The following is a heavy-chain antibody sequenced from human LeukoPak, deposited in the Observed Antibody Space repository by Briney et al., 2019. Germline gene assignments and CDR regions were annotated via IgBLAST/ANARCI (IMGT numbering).Heavy chain of an antibody. CDR1: GYTFTGYY. CDR2: INLNSGGT. D-gene: IGHD5-18*01. CDR3: ARGPRIQLWLFR. Sequence: ASVKVSCKASGYTFTGYYMHWVRQAPGQGLEWMGWINLNSGGTNYAQKFQGRVTMTRDTSISTAYMELSRLRSDDTAVYYCARGPRIQLWLFRWGQGTLVTVSS. V-gene: IGHV1-2*02. J-gene: IGHJ4*02.